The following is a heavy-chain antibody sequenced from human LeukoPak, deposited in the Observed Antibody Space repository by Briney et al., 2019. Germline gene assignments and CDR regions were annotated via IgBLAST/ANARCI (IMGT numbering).Heavy chain of an antibody. D-gene: IGHD2-2*01. CDR2: ISSSSSYI. J-gene: IGHJ5*01. V-gene: IGHV3-21*01. CDR3: ARDYQVVPAANQLDWFDS. CDR1: GFTFSSYS. Sequence: GGSLRLSCAASGFTFSSYSMNWVRQAPGKGLEWVSSISSSSSYIYYADSVKGRFTISRDNAKNSLYLQMNSLRAEDTAVYYCARDYQVVPAANQLDWFDSWGQGTLVTVSS.